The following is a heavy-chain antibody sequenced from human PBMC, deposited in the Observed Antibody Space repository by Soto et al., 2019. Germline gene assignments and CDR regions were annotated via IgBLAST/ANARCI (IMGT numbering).Heavy chain of an antibody. D-gene: IGHD6-13*01. V-gene: IGHV1-69*01. CDR3: VRLVYSSPAGYYGMDV. CDR1: GGTFSSYA. J-gene: IGHJ6*02. Sequence: QVQLVQSGAEVKKPGSSVKVYCKASGGTFSSYAISWVRQAPGQGLDWMGGIIPIFGTANYAQKFQGRVTITADESTSTAYMELSSLRSEDTAVYYCVRLVYSSPAGYYGMDVWGQGTTVTVSS. CDR2: IIPIFGTA.